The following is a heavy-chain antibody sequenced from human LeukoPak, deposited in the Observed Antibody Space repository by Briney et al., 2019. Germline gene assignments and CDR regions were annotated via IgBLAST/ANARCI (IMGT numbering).Heavy chain of an antibody. J-gene: IGHJ4*02. CDR3: AKDSQLGYSSGWPYFDY. CDR1: GFTFSSYA. V-gene: IGHV3-23*01. Sequence: GGSLRLSCAASGFTFSSYAMSWVRQAPGKGLEWVSAISGSGGSTYYADSVRGRFTISRDYSKNTLYLQMNSLRAEDTAVYYCAKDSQLGYSSGWPYFDYWGQGTLVTVSS. D-gene: IGHD6-19*01. CDR2: ISGSGGST.